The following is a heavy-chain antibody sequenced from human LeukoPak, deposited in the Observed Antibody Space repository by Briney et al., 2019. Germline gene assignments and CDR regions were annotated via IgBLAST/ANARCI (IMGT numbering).Heavy chain of an antibody. Sequence: ASVKVSCKASGGTFSSYAISWVRQAPGQGLERMGGIIPIFGTANYAQKFQGRVTITADESTSTAYMELSSLRSEDTAVYYCARVGYYYDSSGYDYYGMDVWGQGTTVTVSS. J-gene: IGHJ6*02. CDR3: ARVGYYYDSSGYDYYGMDV. CDR1: GGTFSSYA. D-gene: IGHD3-22*01. V-gene: IGHV1-69*13. CDR2: IIPIFGTA.